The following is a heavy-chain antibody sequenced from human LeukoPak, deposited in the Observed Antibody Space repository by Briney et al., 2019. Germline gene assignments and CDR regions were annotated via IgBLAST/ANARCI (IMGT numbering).Heavy chain of an antibody. D-gene: IGHD3-10*01. V-gene: IGHV4-34*01. Sequence: SETLSLTCAVYGGSFSGNYWSWIRQPPGKGLEWIGEINHSGSTNYNPSLKSRVTISVDTSKNQFSLKLSSVTAADTAVYYCARRGITMVRGVIATKTYYYYMDVWGKGTTVTISS. CDR3: ARRGITMVRGVIATKTYYYYMDV. J-gene: IGHJ6*03. CDR2: INHSGST. CDR1: GGSFSGNY.